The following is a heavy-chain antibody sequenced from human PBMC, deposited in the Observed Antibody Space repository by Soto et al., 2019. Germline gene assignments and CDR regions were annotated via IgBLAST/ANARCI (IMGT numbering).Heavy chain of an antibody. V-gene: IGHV4-59*01. CDR3: PRDSRYSDFWSGYPLAGMDV. Sequence: PSETLSLPGTPSGGSISSNYCSWIRQPPGKGLAWIGYSYYSGSTNYNPSLKSRVTISVATSKNQISLNLRSVTAAAPAVSSCPRDSRYSDFWSGYPLAGMDVWGRETGVTVAS. J-gene: IGHJ6*02. CDR2: SYYSGST. D-gene: IGHD3-3*01. CDR1: GGSISSNY.